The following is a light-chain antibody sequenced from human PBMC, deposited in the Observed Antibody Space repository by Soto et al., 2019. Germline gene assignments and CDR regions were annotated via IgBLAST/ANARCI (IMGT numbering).Light chain of an antibody. CDR3: MQATHWPPT. CDR2: KVS. J-gene: IGKJ1*01. Sequence: DVVMTQSPLSLPVSLGQPASISCKSSQGLLYGDGHTYLNWFQLRPGQSPRRLIYKVSDRDSGVPDRFSGSGSGTDFTLKISRVEADDVGLYYCMQATHWPPTFGQWTKVEIK. V-gene: IGKV2-30*01. CDR1: QGLLYGDGHTY.